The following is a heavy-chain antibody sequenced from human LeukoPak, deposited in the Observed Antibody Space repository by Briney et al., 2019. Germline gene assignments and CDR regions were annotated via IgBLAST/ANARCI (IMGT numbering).Heavy chain of an antibody. CDR2: INHSGST. CDR3: ARDTRTAQGFDY. D-gene: IGHD2-15*01. CDR1: GASFSGYY. Sequence: SETLSVTCAVYGASFSGYYWSWIRQPPGKGLEWIGEINHSGSTNYNPSLKSRVTISVDTSNNRFSLSLSAVTAADTAIYYCARDTRTAQGFDYWGQGILVTVSS. J-gene: IGHJ4*02. V-gene: IGHV4-34*01.